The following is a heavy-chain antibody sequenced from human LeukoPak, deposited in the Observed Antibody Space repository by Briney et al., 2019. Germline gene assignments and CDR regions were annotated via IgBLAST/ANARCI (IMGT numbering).Heavy chain of an antibody. D-gene: IGHD6-13*01. CDR3: ARGPRPRRSSGWYRD. Sequence: ASVRVSCKASGYSFTGYFIHWMRQAPGQGLEWMGWINPHIGDIKSAQKFQGRVTMTWDTSIRTAYMELINLRSDDTAVYFCARGPRPRRSSGWYRDWGQGTLVTVSS. J-gene: IGHJ4*02. V-gene: IGHV1-2*02. CDR2: INPHIGDI. CDR1: GYSFTGYF.